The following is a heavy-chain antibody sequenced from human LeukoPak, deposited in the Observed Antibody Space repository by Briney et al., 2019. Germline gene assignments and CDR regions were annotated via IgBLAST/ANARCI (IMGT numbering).Heavy chain of an antibody. J-gene: IGHJ6*04. CDR3: ARAPSYSGGWSGYYGTDV. V-gene: IGHV4-4*02. CDR1: GGSISSSNW. CDR2: IYHSGST. D-gene: IGHD6-13*01. Sequence: SETLSLTCAVSGGSISSSNWWSWVRQPPGKGLEWIGEIYHSGSTNYNPSLKSRVTISVDKSKNQFSLKLSSVTAADTAVYYCARAPSYSGGWSGYYGTDVWGKGTTVTVSS.